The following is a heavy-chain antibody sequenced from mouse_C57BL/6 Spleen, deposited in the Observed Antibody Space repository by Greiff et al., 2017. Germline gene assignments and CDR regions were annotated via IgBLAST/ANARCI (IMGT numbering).Heavy chain of an antibody. D-gene: IGHD1-1*01. V-gene: IGHV2-6*03. CDR3: AREGSSSSIAY. Sequence: VKLVESGPGLVAPSQSLSITCTVSGFSLTSYGVHWVSQPPGKGLEWLVVIWSDGSKTYNSAHKSGLSISKYNSKSQVFLKMNSLQADDTAIYYCAREGSSSSIAYWGQGTLVTVAA. J-gene: IGHJ3*01. CDR1: GFSLTSYG. CDR2: IWSDGSK.